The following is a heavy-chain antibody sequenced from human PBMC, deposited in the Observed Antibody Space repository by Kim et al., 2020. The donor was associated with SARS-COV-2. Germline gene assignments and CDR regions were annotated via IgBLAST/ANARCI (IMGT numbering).Heavy chain of an antibody. D-gene: IGHD6-6*01. J-gene: IGHJ5*02. CDR3: ARASSGGFDP. Sequence: NTGYAQKFQGRVTMTRNTSISTAYMELSSLRSEDTAVYYCARASSGGFDPWGQGTLVTVSS. CDR2: NT. V-gene: IGHV1-8*01.